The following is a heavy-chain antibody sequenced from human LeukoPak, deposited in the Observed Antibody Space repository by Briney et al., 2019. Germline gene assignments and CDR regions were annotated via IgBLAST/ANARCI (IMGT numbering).Heavy chain of an antibody. CDR3: ARDRQLVRRGSYYYGMDV. V-gene: IGHV4-61*02. CDR1: GGSISSGSYY. J-gene: IGHJ6*02. D-gene: IGHD6-6*01. CDR2: IYTSGST. Sequence: PSETLSLTCTVSGGSISSGSYYWSWIRQPAGKGLEWIGRIYTSGSTNYNPSLKSRVTISVDTSKNQFSLKLSSVTAADTAVYYCARDRQLVRRGSYYYGMDVWGQGTTVTVSS.